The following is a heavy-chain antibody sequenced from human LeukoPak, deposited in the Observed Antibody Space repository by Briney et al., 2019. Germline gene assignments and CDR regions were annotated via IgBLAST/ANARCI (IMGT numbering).Heavy chain of an antibody. CDR2: ISAYNGNT. J-gene: IGHJ6*03. V-gene: IGHV1-18*01. CDR3: AREAVVPAATVYYYYYMDV. D-gene: IGHD2-2*01. CDR1: GYTFTSYG. Sequence: ASVKVSCKASGYTFTSYGISWVRQAPGQGLEWMGWISAYNGNTNYAQKLQGRVTMTTDTSTSTAYMELRSLRSDDTAVYYCAREAVVPAATVYYYYYMDVWGKGTTVTVSS.